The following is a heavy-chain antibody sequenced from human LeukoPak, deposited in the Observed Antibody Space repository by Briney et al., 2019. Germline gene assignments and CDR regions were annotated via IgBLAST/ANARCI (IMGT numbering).Heavy chain of an antibody. Sequence: SETLSLTCTVSGGSISSSSYYRGWIRQPPGKGLEWIGSIYYSGSTYYNPSLKSRVTISVDTSKNQFSLKLSSVTAADTAVYYCARRGMMNYYYYGMDVWGQGTTVTVSS. CDR2: IYYSGST. D-gene: IGHD3-16*01. CDR1: GGSISSSSYY. J-gene: IGHJ6*02. CDR3: ARRGMMNYYYYGMDV. V-gene: IGHV4-39*01.